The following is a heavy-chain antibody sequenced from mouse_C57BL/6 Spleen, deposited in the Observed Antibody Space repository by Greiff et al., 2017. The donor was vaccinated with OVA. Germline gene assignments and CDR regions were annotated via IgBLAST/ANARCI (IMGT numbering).Heavy chain of an antibody. J-gene: IGHJ2*01. Sequence: QVQLQQPGAELVKPGASVKLSCKASGYTFTSYWMHWVKQRPGQGLEWIGKIHPNSGSTNYNEKFKSKATLTVDKSSSTAYMQLSSLTSEDSAVYYCAAIYYGINYWGQGTTLTVSS. V-gene: IGHV1-64*01. CDR1: GYTFTSYW. D-gene: IGHD2-1*01. CDR3: AAIYYGINY. CDR2: IHPNSGST.